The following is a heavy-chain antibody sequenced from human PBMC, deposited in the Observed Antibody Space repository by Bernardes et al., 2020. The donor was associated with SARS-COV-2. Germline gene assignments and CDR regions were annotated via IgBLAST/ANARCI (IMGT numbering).Heavy chain of an antibody. D-gene: IGHD1-26*01. V-gene: IGHV3-21*01. CDR2: ISSSSSYI. J-gene: IGHJ3*02. CDR3: ARVGATTDAFDN. CDR1: GFTFSSYN. Sequence: GGSLRLSCAASGFTFSSYNMNWVRQAPGKGLEWVSSISSSSSYIYYADSVKGRFTISRDNAKNSLYLQMNSLRADDTAVYYCARVGATTDAFDNWSQGTMVTVSP.